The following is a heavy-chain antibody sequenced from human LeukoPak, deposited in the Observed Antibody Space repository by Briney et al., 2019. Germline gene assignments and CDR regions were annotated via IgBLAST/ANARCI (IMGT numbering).Heavy chain of an antibody. D-gene: IGHD4-17*01. V-gene: IGHV3-74*01. CDR2: IKGHGRPT. J-gene: IGHJ4*02. Sequence: QPGRSLRLSCAASGFTFSPHWTHWVRHAPAKGLVYGVRIKGHGRPTLYADSVKGRFTIHRDNSKHTLYLQTNSLRAEDTAVYYCARASTTVPNLLDHWGRGTLVTVSS. CDR1: GFTFSPHW. CDR3: ARASTTVPNLLDH.